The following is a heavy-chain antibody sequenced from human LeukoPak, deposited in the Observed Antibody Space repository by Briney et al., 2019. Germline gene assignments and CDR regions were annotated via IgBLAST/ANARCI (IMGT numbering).Heavy chain of an antibody. CDR1: GGSFSSSSYF. Sequence: SETLSLTCTVSGGSFSSSSYFWDWIRQAPGKGLEWIGSIYYSGSTYYNPSLKSRVTISVDTSKNQFSLKLSSVTAADTAVYYCARRAPRIAVAGPDYWGQGTLVTVSS. CDR2: IYYSGST. J-gene: IGHJ4*02. CDR3: ARRAPRIAVAGPDY. D-gene: IGHD6-19*01. V-gene: IGHV4-39*01.